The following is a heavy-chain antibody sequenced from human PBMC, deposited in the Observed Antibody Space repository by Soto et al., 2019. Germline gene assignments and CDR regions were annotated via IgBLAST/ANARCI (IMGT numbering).Heavy chain of an antibody. J-gene: IGHJ6*02. V-gene: IGHV3-74*01. CDR3: ASQLSKADDYYYYGMDV. CDR2: INSDGSST. CDR1: GFTFSSYW. Sequence: GGSLRLSCAASGFTFSSYWMYWVRQAPGKGLVWVSRINSDGSSTSYADSVKGRFTISRDNAKNTLYLQMNSLRAEDTAAYYCASQLSKADDYYYYGMDVWGQGTTVTVSS. D-gene: IGHD6-6*01.